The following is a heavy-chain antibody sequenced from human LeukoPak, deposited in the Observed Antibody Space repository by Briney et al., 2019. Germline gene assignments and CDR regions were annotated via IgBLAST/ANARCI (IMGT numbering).Heavy chain of an antibody. D-gene: IGHD5-24*01. CDR3: ARDVSRWLQPHWYFDL. CDR2: ISYDGSNK. V-gene: IGHV3-30-3*01. J-gene: IGHJ2*01. CDR1: GFTFSSYA. Sequence: GGSLRLSCAASGFTFSSYAMHWVRQAPGKGLEWVAVISYDGSNKYYADSVKGRFTISRDNSKNTLYLQMNSLRAEDTAVYYCARDVSRWLQPHWYFDLWGRGTLVTVSS.